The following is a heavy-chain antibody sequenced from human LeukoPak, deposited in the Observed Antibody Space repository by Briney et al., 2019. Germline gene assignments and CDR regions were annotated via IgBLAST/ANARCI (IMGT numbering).Heavy chain of an antibody. D-gene: IGHD6-19*01. CDR2: IIPIFGTA. J-gene: IGHJ5*02. V-gene: IGHV1-69*13. CDR1: GGTFSSYA. Sequence: SVKVSCKASGGTFSSYAISWVRQAPGQGLEWMGGIIPIFGTANYAQKFQGRATITADESTSTAYMELSSLRSEDTAVYYCARVRFSYGYSSGLNWFDPWGQGTLVTVSS. CDR3: ARVRFSYGYSSGLNWFDP.